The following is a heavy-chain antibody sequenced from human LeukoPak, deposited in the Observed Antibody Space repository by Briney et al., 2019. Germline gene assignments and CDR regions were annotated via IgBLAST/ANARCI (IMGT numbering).Heavy chain of an antibody. J-gene: IGHJ5*02. CDR2: IYYTGST. CDR3: AKSNLYCSGSSCYPSWFDP. D-gene: IGHD2-15*01. CDR1: GGSISSYY. V-gene: IGHV4-59*01. Sequence: PSETLSLTCTVSGGSISSYYWSWIRQPPGKGLEWIGYIYYTGSTNYNPSLKSRVTISVDTSKNQFSLKLSSVTAADTAVYYCAKSNLYCSGSSCYPSWFDPWGQVTLLTVSS.